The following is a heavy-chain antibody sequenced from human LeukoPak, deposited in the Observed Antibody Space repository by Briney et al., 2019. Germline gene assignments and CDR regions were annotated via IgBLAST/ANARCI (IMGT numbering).Heavy chain of an antibody. CDR2: INPSGGST. CDR3: ARDKSPYYYDSSGYDAFDI. CDR1: GYRFTGYY. Sequence: GASVKVSCKAFGYRFTGYYLHWVRQAPGQGLEWMGIINPSGGSTSYAQKFQGRVTMTRDMSTSTVYMELSSLRSEDTAVYYCARDKSPYYYDSSGYDAFDIWGQGTMVTVSS. V-gene: IGHV1-46*01. D-gene: IGHD3-22*01. J-gene: IGHJ3*02.